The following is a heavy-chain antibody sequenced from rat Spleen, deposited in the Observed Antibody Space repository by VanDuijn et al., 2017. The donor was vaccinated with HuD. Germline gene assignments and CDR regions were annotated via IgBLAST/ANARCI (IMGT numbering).Heavy chain of an antibody. J-gene: IGHJ2*01. D-gene: IGHD4-6*01. V-gene: IGHV5-58*01. Sequence: EVRLVATGGGLVQPGRSLKLSCVASGFTFSSYWMYWIRQAPGKGLEWVSSIKTDGYSTHYADSVEGRFTISRDNAENTVYLQMNSLRSEDSATYYCTMGLYWGQGVMVTVSS. CDR2: IKTDGYST. CDR3: TMGLY. CDR1: GFTFSSYW.